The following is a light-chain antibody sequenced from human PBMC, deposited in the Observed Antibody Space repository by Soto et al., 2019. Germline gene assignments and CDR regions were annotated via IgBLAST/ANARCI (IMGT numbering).Light chain of an antibody. J-gene: IGKJ1*01. Sequence: EIVLTQSPGTMSLSPGERVTLSCRASQSVSSSYLAWYQQKPGQAPRLLIYGASSRATGIPDRLSGSGSGTDFTLTISRLEPEDFAVYYCQQYGNSPRTFGQGTKVDIK. CDR2: GAS. V-gene: IGKV3-20*01. CDR3: QQYGNSPRT. CDR1: QSVSSSY.